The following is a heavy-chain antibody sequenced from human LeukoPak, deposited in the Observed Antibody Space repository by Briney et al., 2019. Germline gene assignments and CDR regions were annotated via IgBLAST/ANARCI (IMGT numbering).Heavy chain of an antibody. CDR3: ARPPPSCSSTSCYQHY. CDR2: ISSSSSYI. V-gene: IGHV3-21*01. J-gene: IGHJ4*02. Sequence: PGGSLRLSCAASGFTFSSYSMNWVRQAPGKGLEWVSSISSSSSYIYYADSVKGRFTISRDNAKNSLYLQMNSLRAEDTAVYYCARPPPSCSSTSCYQHYWGQGTLVTVSS. CDR1: GFTFSSYS. D-gene: IGHD2-2*01.